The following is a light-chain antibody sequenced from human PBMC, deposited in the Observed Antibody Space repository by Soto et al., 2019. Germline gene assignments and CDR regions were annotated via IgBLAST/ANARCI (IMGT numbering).Light chain of an antibody. J-gene: IGKJ1*01. CDR3: QQYSASPRT. CDR1: QTVTGNY. CDR2: SAS. Sequence: EIVLTQSPGTLSLSPGDRATLSCRASQTVTGNYVAWYHQQPGQAPRLLIHSASSRATGIHDRFSASGTGTDFALTISRLEPEDFAVYYCQQYSASPRTFGQGTKVEIK. V-gene: IGKV3-20*01.